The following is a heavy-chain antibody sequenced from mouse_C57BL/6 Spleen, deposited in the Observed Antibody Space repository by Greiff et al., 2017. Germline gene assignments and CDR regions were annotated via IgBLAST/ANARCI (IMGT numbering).Heavy chain of an antibody. J-gene: IGHJ1*03. Sequence: EVNLVESGGGLVQPGGSLSLSCAASGFTFTDYYMSWVRQPPGKALEWLGFIRNKANGYTTEYSASVKGRFTISRDNSQSILYLQMNALRAEDSATYYCASLYYYGTGYFDVWGTGTTVTVSS. CDR3: ASLYYYGTGYFDV. CDR2: IRNKANGYTT. D-gene: IGHD1-1*01. CDR1: GFTFTDYY. V-gene: IGHV7-3*01.